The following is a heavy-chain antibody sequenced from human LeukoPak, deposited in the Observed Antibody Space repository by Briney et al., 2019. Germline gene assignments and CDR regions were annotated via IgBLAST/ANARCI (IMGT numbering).Heavy chain of an antibody. Sequence: GESLRLSCAASGFTFSTYSMNWLRLAPGKGLEWVSSISPDSNYKYYVDSVKGRFTISRDNAKNSLYLQMNSLRAEDTAVYYCASGRYSYGPDWGQGTLVTVSS. D-gene: IGHD5-18*01. CDR1: GFTFSTYS. J-gene: IGHJ4*02. CDR2: ISPDSNYK. V-gene: IGHV3-21*01. CDR3: ASGRYSYGPD.